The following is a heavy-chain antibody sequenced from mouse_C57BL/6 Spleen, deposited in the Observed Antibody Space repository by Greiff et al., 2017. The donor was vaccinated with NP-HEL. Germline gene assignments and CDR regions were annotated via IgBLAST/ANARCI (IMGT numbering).Heavy chain of an antibody. D-gene: IGHD1-1*01. Sequence: VKLQQPGAELVKPGASVKLSCKASGYTFTSYWMHWVKQRPGQGLEWIGMIHPNSGSTNYNEKFKSKATLTVDKSSSTAYMQLSSLTSEDSAVYYCASLYYYGSSGDYWGQGTTLTVSS. V-gene: IGHV1-64*01. CDR3: ASLYYYGSSGDY. J-gene: IGHJ2*01. CDR2: IHPNSGST. CDR1: GYTFTSYW.